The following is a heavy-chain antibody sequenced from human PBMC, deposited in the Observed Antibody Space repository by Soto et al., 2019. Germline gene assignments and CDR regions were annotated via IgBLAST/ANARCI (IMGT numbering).Heavy chain of an antibody. CDR1: GFTFSSYG. CDR2: IWYDGSNK. CDR3: ARVGGSGLDYYYGMDV. D-gene: IGHD3-10*01. V-gene: IGHV3-33*01. Sequence: QVQLVESGGGVVQPGRSLRLSCAASGFTFSSYGMHWVRQAPGKGLEWVAVIWYDGSNKYYADSVKGRFTISRDNSKNTLYLQMNSLRAEDTAVYYCARVGGSGLDYYYGMDVWGQGTTVTVSS. J-gene: IGHJ6*02.